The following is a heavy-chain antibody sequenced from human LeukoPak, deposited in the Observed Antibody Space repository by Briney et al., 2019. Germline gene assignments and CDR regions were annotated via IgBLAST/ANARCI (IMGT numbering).Heavy chain of an antibody. CDR2: ISYDGSNK. CDR1: GFTFSSYG. CDR3: AKGGFMSPFDY. D-gene: IGHD3-10*02. V-gene: IGHV3-30*18. Sequence: GGSLRLSCAASGFTFSSYGMHWVRQAPGKGLEWVAVISYDGSNKYYADSVKCRFTISRDNSKNTLYLQMNSLRAEDTAVYYCAKGGFMSPFDYWGQGTLVTVSS. J-gene: IGHJ4*02.